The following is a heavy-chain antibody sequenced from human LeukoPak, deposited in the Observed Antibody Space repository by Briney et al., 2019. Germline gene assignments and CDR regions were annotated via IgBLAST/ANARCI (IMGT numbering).Heavy chain of an antibody. J-gene: IGHJ4*02. CDR2: INHSGST. V-gene: IGHV4-34*01. CDR1: GGSFSGYY. CDR3: ARRVRGASFDY. D-gene: IGHD3-10*01. Sequence: SSETLSLTCAVYGGSFSGYYWSWIRQPPGKGLEWIGEINHSGSTNYNPSLKSRVTISVDTSKNQFSLKLSSVTAADTAVYYCARRVRGASFDYWGQGTLVTVSS.